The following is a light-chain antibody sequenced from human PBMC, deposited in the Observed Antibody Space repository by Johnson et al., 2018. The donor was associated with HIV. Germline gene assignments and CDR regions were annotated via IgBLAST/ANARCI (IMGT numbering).Light chain of an antibody. Sequence: QSVLTQPPSVSAAPGQKVTISCSGSSSTIGRNYVSWYQQLPGTAPKLLIFDNNKRPSEIPDRFSASKSGTSATLGITGLQTGDEADYYSGTCDSSLSASYVFGTGTKGTVL. CDR2: DNN. CDR3: GTCDSSLSASYV. CDR1: SSTIGRNY. V-gene: IGLV1-51*01. J-gene: IGLJ1*01.